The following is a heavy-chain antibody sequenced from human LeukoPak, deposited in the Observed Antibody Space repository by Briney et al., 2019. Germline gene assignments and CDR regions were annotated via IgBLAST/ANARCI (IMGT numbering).Heavy chain of an antibody. CDR1: GFTFSSYE. V-gene: IGHV3-48*03. Sequence: GGSLRLSCAASGFTFSSYEMNWVRQAPGKGLEWVSYISSSGSTIYYADSVKGRVTISRDNAKNSLYLQMNSLRAEDTAVYYCARGGYYYDSSGPARDYWGQGTLVTVSS. CDR2: ISSSGSTI. CDR3: ARGGYYYDSSGPARDY. J-gene: IGHJ4*02. D-gene: IGHD3-22*01.